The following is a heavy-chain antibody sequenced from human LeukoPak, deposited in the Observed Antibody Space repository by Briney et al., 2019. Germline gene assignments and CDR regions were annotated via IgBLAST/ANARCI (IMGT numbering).Heavy chain of an antibody. J-gene: IGHJ4*02. Sequence: ASVKVSCKASGYTFTGYYVHWVRQAPGQGLEWMGWINPNSGGTNYAQKFQGRVTMTRGTSISTAYMELSRLRSDDTAVYYCARPVADFVFWGQGSLVTVSS. CDR1: GYTFTGYY. D-gene: IGHD3-3*01. CDR3: ARPVADFVF. V-gene: IGHV1-2*02. CDR2: INPNSGGT.